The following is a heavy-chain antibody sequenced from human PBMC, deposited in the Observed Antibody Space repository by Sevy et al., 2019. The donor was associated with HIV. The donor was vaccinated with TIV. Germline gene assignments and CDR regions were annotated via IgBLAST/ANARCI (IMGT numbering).Heavy chain of an antibody. J-gene: IGHJ4*02. CDR3: ARVGIFEKSESQYRXMDX. V-gene: IGHV3-7*01. CDR1: GXTFTTYW. D-gene: IGHD6-6*01. Sequence: GGSLRLSCAASGXTFTTYWMTWVRQAPGKGLEWVANINQDGSKINYVDSVKGRFIISRDNAKKSLYVQMNSLRADETAVYYCARVGIFEKSESQYRXMDXXXQGTLVTVSS. CDR2: INQDGSKI.